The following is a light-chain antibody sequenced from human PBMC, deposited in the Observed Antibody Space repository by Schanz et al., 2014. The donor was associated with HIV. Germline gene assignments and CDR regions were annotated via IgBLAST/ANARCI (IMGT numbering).Light chain of an antibody. CDR1: SSDVGDYNY. Sequence: QSALTQPPSASGSPGQSVTLSCTGTSSDVGDYNYVSWYQQHPGKAPKIMIYEVSKRPSAVPDRFSGSKSGNTASLTVSGLQPEDEADYYCSSYGGRYTFYVFGTGTKLTVL. CDR2: EVS. J-gene: IGLJ1*01. V-gene: IGLV2-8*01. CDR3: SSYGGRYTFYV.